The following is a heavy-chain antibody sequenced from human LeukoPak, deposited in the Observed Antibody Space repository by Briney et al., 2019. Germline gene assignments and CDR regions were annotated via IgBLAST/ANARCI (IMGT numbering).Heavy chain of an antibody. CDR2: IYPGDSDT. CDR1: GYSFTSYW. V-gene: IGHV5-51*01. CDR3: ARRYGADSSGYFYFDY. Sequence: GESLKISCKGSGYSFTSYWIGWVRQTPGKGLEWMGIIYPGDSDTRYSPSFQGQVTISADKSISTAYLQWSSLKASDTAMYYCARRYGADSSGYFYFDYWGQGTLVTVSS. D-gene: IGHD3-22*01. J-gene: IGHJ4*02.